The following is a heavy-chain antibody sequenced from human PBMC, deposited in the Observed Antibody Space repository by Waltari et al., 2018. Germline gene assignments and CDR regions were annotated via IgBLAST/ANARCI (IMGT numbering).Heavy chain of an antibody. V-gene: IGHV5-51*01. Sequence: EVRLVQSGAEVKKPGESLKISCQASGYTFSDYWIGWVRQMPGKGLEWMGVIYPWDSATKSSPTLQGQVTISVDKSIGTAYLHWSSLKASDTAVYYCARRRGDYSDFNYWGQGTLVTVSS. CDR1: GYTFSDYW. CDR3: ARRRGDYSDFNY. CDR2: IYPWDSAT. D-gene: IGHD4-4*01. J-gene: IGHJ4*02.